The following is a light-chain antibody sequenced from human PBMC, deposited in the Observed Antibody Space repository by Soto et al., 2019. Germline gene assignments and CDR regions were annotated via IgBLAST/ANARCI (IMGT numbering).Light chain of an antibody. Sequence: EIVLTRSPATLSLSPKERATLACRASRSVGSNYLAWYQQKPGQVPRLFIYGASRRATGIPDRFSGSGSGTDFTLTISSLQPDDFATYYCQQYNSYPITFGQGTRLEIK. J-gene: IGKJ5*01. CDR1: RSVGSNY. CDR2: GAS. V-gene: IGKV3-20*01. CDR3: QQYNSYPIT.